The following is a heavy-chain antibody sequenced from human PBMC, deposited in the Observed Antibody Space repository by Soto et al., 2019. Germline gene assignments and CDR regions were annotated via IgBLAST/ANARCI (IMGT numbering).Heavy chain of an antibody. J-gene: IGHJ4*02. CDR1: GGSISGYY. D-gene: IGHD3-22*01. V-gene: IGHV4-59*01. CDR2: IYYSGST. Sequence: PSETLSLTCTVSGGSISGYYWSWIRQPPGKGLEWIGYIYYSGSTSYNPSLKSRLTISVDTSKNQFSLRLTSVTAADTAVYYCAKEDSSGYNFFDYWSQGTLVTVSS. CDR3: AKEDSSGYNFFDY.